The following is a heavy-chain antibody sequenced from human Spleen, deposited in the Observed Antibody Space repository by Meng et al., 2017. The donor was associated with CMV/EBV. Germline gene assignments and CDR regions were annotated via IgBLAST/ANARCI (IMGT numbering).Heavy chain of an antibody. V-gene: IGHV4-34*01. Sequence: SETLSLTCAVYGGSFSGYYWSWIRQPPGKGLEWIGEINHSGSTNYNPTLKRRVTITVDTSKNQFSLKLSSVTAADTAVYYCARVPREESGWFDPWGQGTLVTVSS. CDR1: GGSFSGYY. CDR3: ARVPREESGWFDP. J-gene: IGHJ5*02. D-gene: IGHD1-26*01. CDR2: INHSGST.